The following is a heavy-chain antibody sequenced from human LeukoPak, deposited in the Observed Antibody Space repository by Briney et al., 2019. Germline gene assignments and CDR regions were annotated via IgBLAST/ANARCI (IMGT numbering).Heavy chain of an antibody. J-gene: IGHJ3*02. V-gene: IGHV1-2*02. D-gene: IGHD3-3*01. CDR1: GYTFTGYY. CDR2: INPNSGGT. Sequence: ASVKVSCKASGYTFTGYYMHWVRQAPGQGLEWVGWINPNSGGTNYAQKFQGRVTMTRDTSISTAYMELSRLRSDDTAVYYCAGRTYYDFWSGYSKGDSGAFDIWGQGTMVTVSS. CDR3: AGRTYYDFWSGYSKGDSGAFDI.